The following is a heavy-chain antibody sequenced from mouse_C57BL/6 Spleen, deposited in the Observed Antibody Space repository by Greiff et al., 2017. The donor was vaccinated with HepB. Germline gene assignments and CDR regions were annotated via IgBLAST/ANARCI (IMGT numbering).Heavy chain of an antibody. J-gene: IGHJ1*03. CDR1: GYAFSSSW. Sequence: QVQLQQSGPELVKPGASVKISCKASGYAFSSSWMNWVKQRPGKGLEWIGRIYPGDGDTNYNGKFKGKATLTAVKSSSTAYMQLSSLTSEDSAVYFCARWCNYWYFDVWGTGTTVTVSS. V-gene: IGHV1-82*01. CDR2: IYPGDGDT. CDR3: ARWCNYWYFDV. D-gene: IGHD1-1*02.